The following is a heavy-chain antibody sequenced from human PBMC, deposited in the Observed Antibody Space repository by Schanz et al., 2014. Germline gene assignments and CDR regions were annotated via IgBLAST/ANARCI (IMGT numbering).Heavy chain of an antibody. Sequence: QVQLVESGGGVVQPGTSLRLSCAASGFTFRGHAMHWVRQAPGQGLEKVAVTSTDGTKTYYAASVRGRFTISRDNSKNTVYLQMTSLRSEDTAVYYCVTDLQRALLRDDHYYGMDVWGQGTTVTVSS. CDR3: VTDLQRALLRDDHYYGMDV. J-gene: IGHJ6*02. CDR2: TSTDGTKT. V-gene: IGHV3-30*04. CDR1: GFTFRGHA. D-gene: IGHD3-22*01.